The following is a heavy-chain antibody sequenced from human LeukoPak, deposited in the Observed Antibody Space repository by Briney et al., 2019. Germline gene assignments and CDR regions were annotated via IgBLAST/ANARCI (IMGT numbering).Heavy chain of an antibody. CDR3: ARDLSGAAAGKPARYFDY. J-gene: IGHJ4*02. V-gene: IGHV1-69*05. CDR1: GGTFSSYA. D-gene: IGHD6-13*01. Sequence: SVKVSCKASGGTFSSYAISWVRQAPGQGLEWMGGIIPIFGTANYAQKFQGRVTMTRDTSTSTVYMELSSLRSEDTAVYYCARDLSGAAAGKPARYFDYWGQGTLVTVSS. CDR2: IIPIFGTA.